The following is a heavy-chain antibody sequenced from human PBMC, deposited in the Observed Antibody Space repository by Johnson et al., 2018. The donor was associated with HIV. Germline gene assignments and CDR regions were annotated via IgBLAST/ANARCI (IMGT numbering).Heavy chain of an antibody. Sequence: VQLVESGGGLVQPGGSLRLSCAASGFTFSSYWMSWVRQAPGKGLEWVANIKQDGSEKYYVDSVKGRFTISRDNAKNSLYLQMNSLRAEDTALYYCARVRYSSGWPIYAFDIWGQGTVVIVSS. J-gene: IGHJ3*02. CDR2: IKQDGSEK. V-gene: IGHV3-7*01. D-gene: IGHD6-19*01. CDR3: ARVRYSSGWPIYAFDI. CDR1: GFTFSSYW.